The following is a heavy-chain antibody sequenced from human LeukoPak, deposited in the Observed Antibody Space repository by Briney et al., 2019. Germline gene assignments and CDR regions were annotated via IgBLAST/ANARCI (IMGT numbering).Heavy chain of an antibody. D-gene: IGHD5-18*01. CDR3: ARVYTAMVNA. V-gene: IGHV3-66*01. CDR2: IYSGGST. CDR1: GFPVSSNY. Sequence: GSLSLSCAASGFPVSSNYMSWVRPAPGKGLEWVSVIYSGGSTYYADSVKGRFTISRDNSKNTLYLQMNSLRAEDTAVYYCARVYTAMVNAWGQGTLVTVSS. J-gene: IGHJ5*02.